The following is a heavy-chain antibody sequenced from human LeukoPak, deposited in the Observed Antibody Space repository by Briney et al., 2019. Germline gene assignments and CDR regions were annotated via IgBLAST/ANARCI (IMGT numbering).Heavy chain of an antibody. Sequence: AWMRSKTEGETKEYAASVEGRLTISRDDSRSRLYLQMNSLKTEDTAVYYCATGVVTGTSRWGQGTLVTVSS. CDR2: MRSKTEGETK. V-gene: IGHV3-15*01. J-gene: IGHJ4*02. CDR3: ATGVVTGTSR. D-gene: IGHD1-1*01.